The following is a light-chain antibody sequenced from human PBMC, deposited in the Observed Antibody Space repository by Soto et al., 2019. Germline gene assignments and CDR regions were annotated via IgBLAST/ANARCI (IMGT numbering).Light chain of an antibody. J-gene: IGLJ1*01. V-gene: IGLV2-14*02. CDR2: EAR. CDR3: SLYTSENTYV. Sequence: QAALTQPASVAGSPGQSITISCTGTSSDVGLYNLVSWYQQHPGKAPKFMIYEARNRPSGVPDRFSGSKSGNTASLTISGLQAADEADYYCSLYTSENTYVFGTGTKVTVL. CDR1: SSDVGLYNL.